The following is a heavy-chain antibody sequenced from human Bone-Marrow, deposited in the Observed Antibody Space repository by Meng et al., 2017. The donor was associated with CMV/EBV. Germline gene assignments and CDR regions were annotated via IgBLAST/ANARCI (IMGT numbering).Heavy chain of an antibody. V-gene: IGHV4-61*01. CDR3: ARAASCSRGWFDP. J-gene: IGHJ5*02. Sequence: SETMSLTCTVSGGSVSSGSYYWSWLRQPPGKGLDWIGYIYYSGSTNYNPPLKSPVTISVDTSKNQYSPKPSAVTAVDTAVFYWARAASCSRGWFDPWGQGTLVTVSS. CDR1: GGSVSSGSYY. CDR2: IYYSGST. D-gene: IGHD6-13*01.